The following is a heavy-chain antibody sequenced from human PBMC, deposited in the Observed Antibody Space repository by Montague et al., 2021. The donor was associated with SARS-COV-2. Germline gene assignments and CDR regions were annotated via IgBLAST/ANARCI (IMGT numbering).Heavy chain of an antibody. J-gene: IGHJ5*02. Sequence: TLSLTCTFYGGSMSSGGYYSSWIRQHPAKALEWIGYIYYSGSTYYNPSLKSRLTISVDTSKNRFSLKLSSVTAADTAMYYCARARVVVPTTRNWFDPWGHGKMVTVSS. D-gene: IGHD2-2*01. V-gene: IGHV4-31*03. CDR1: GGSMSSGGYY. CDR2: IYYSGST. CDR3: ARARVVVPTTRNWFDP.